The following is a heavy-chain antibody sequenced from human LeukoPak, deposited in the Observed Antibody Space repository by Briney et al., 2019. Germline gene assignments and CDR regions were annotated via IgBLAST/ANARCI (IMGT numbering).Heavy chain of an antibody. CDR1: GFTFSSYW. CDR3: AREGDGYNYGAFDI. D-gene: IGHD5-24*01. V-gene: IGHV3-74*01. CDR2: INSDGSST. J-gene: IGHJ3*02. Sequence: GGSLRLSCAASGFTFSSYWMHWVRQAPGKGLVWVSRINSDGSSTSYADSVKGRFTISRDNAKNTLYLQMNSLRAEDTAVYYCAREGDGYNYGAFDIWGQGTMVTVSS.